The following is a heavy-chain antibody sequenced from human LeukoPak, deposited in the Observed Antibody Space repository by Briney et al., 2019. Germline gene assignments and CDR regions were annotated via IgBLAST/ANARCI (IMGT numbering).Heavy chain of an antibody. CDR2: IYHSGST. Sequence: PSETLSLTCTVSGYSISSGYYWGWIRQPPGKGLEWIGSIYHSGSTYYSPSLKSRVTISVDTSKNQFSLKLSSVTAADTAVYYCARGLSRFPRHGSGTKFPPPYNWFDPWGQGTLVTVSS. CDR1: GYSISSGYY. V-gene: IGHV4-38-2*02. D-gene: IGHD3-10*01. CDR3: ARGLSRFPRHGSGTKFPPPYNWFDP. J-gene: IGHJ5*02.